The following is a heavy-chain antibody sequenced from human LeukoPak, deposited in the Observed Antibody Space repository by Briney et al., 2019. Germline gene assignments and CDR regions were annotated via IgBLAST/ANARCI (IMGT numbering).Heavy chain of an antibody. CDR1: GFTFSSYA. J-gene: IGHJ4*02. V-gene: IGHV3-23*01. D-gene: IGHD4-17*01. Sequence: PGGSLRLSCAASGFTFSSYAMSWVRQAPGKGLEWVSAISGSGGSTYYADSVKGRFTISRDNSKNTLYLQMNSLRAEYTAVYYCAKLRDGDPVGYFDYWGQGTLVTVSS. CDR2: ISGSGGST. CDR3: AKLRDGDPVGYFDY.